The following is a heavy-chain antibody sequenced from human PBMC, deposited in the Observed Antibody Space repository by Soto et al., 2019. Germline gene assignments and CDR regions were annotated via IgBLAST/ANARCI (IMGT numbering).Heavy chain of an antibody. CDR2: IWYDGSNK. CDR1: GFTFSSYG. Sequence: LRLSGGASGFTFSSYGMHWVRQAPGKGLEWVAVIWYDGSNKYYADSVKGRFTISRDNSKNTLYLQMNSLRAEDTAVYYCARDQVGYYYDSSGYYDYWGQGTLVTVSS. J-gene: IGHJ4*02. D-gene: IGHD3-22*01. CDR3: ARDQVGYYYDSSGYYDY. V-gene: IGHV3-33*01.